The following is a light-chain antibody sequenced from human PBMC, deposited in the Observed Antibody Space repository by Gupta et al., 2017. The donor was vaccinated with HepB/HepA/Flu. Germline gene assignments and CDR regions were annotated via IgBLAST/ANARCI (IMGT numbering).Light chain of an antibody. Sequence: QSVRPHPPPVPGTPGQRVTISCSGSISNIGTNNVNWYKQVPGMAPKLIIFINDKRPSGGPDRFSGSKSGTSASLAISGLQSDEEADYYCGAWDDSLNGFYVFGTGTQVTV. CDR1: ISNIGTNN. CDR3: GAWDDSLNGFYV. J-gene: IGLJ1*01. V-gene: IGLV1-44*01. CDR2: IND.